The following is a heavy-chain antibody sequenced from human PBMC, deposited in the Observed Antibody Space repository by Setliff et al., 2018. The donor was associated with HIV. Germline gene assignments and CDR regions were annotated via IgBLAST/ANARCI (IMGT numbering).Heavy chain of an antibody. Sequence: PSQTLSLTCAVYGGSFSGHYWSWIRQTPGKGLEWIGDISHSGSTNYNPSLKSRVTISVDTSKNQFSLGLTSVTAADTAVYFCARGSRSPLVNKFRVTPAFDYWGQGTLVTVS. J-gene: IGHJ4*01. V-gene: IGHV4-34*01. CDR2: ISHSGST. CDR3: ARGSRSPLVNKFRVTPAFDY. CDR1: GGSFSGHY. D-gene: IGHD2-21*02.